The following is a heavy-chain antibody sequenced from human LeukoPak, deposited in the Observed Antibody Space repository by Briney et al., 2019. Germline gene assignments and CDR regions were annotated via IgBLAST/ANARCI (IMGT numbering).Heavy chain of an antibody. CDR3: AKDGVELRYFDWLFQYYFDY. J-gene: IGHJ4*02. Sequence: GGSLRLSCAATGITFSSYSMNWVRQAPGKGLEWVSAISGSGGSTYYADSVKGRFTISRDNSKNTLYLQMNSLRAEDTAVYYCAKDGVELRYFDWLFQYYFDYWGQGTLVTVSS. D-gene: IGHD3-9*01. V-gene: IGHV3-23*01. CDR1: GITFSSYS. CDR2: ISGSGGST.